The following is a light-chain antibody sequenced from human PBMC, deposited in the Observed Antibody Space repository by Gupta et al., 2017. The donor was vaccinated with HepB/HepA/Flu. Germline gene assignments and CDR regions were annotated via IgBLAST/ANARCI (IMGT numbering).Light chain of an antibody. CDR1: SSDVGGYNY. J-gene: IGLJ1*01. V-gene: IGLV2-14*01. CDR3: SSYTSSSTPPYV. CDR2: DVS. Sequence: QSALTQPASVSGSPGQSITISYTGTSSDVGGYNYVSWYQQHPGKAPKLMIYDVSNRPSGVSNRFSGSKSGNTASLTISGLQAEDEADYYCSSYTSSSTPPYVFGTGTKVTVL.